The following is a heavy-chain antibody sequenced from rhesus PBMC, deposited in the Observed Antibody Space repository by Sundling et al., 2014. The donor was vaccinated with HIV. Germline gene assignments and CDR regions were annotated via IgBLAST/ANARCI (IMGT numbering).Heavy chain of an antibody. V-gene: IGHV4-93*02. D-gene: IGHD6-31*01. Sequence: QVQLHESGPTVVKPSETLSLTCDVSGDSIRSSHWWRWIRQSPGMGLEWIGGIYGSSGRTENRPSLESRVTISIDPSKNQFSLKLRSVTAADTAVYYCVRQTYNSGYYGGYYFDSWGQGVLVTVSS. CDR3: VRQTYNSGYYGGYYFDS. CDR2: IYGSSGRT. CDR1: GDSIRSSHW. J-gene: IGHJ4*01.